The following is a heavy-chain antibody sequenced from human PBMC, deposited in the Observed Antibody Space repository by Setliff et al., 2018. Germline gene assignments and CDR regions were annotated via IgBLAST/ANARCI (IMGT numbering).Heavy chain of an antibody. J-gene: IGHJ4*02. CDR1: GASITNINYY. V-gene: IGHV4-39*01. CDR2: IFYSGRT. D-gene: IGHD3-16*01. CDR3: ARLPNYVWGSPVDY. Sequence: LSLTCTVSGASITNINYYWGLIPQPPGKGLEWIGSIFYSGRTFYNPSLKSRVTISVDTSKNQFSLTLSSVTAADTAVYSCARLPNYVWGSPVDYWGQGTLVTVSS.